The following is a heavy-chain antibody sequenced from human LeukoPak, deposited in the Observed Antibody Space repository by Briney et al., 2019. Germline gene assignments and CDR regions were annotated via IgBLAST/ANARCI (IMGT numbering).Heavy chain of an antibody. CDR2: IKQGGSEK. D-gene: IGHD3-10*01. Sequence: GGSLRLSCAASGFTFSSYWMSWVRQAPGKGLEWVANIKQGGSEKYYVDSVKGRFTISRDNSKNTLYLQMNSLRAEDTAVYYCAKAYDYYGSGSYNAFDIWGQGTMVTVSS. J-gene: IGHJ3*02. CDR3: AKAYDYYGSGSYNAFDI. CDR1: GFTFSSYW. V-gene: IGHV3-7*03.